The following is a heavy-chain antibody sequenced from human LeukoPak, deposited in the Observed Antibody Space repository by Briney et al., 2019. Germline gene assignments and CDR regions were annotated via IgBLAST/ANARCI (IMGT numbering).Heavy chain of an antibody. V-gene: IGHV4-34*01. CDR3: ARGVARSSKFHFSYYFDY. CDR1: GGSFSGYY. CDR2: INHSGST. J-gene: IGHJ4*02. D-gene: IGHD6-6*01. Sequence: SETLSLTCAVYGGSFSGYYWSWIRQPPGKGLEWIGEINHSGSTNYNPSLKSRVTISVDTSKNQFSLKLSSVTAADTAVYYCARGVARSSKFHFSYYFDYWGQGTLVTVSS.